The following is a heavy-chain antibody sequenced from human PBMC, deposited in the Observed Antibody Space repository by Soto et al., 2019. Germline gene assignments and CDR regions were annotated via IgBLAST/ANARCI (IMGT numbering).Heavy chain of an antibody. CDR2: ITDTGGDA. D-gene: IGHD3-22*01. Sequence: EVQLLESGGDLKQPGGSLRLSCVASGLTFGSRAMSWVRQAPGEGLQWVSTITDTGGDAKYADSVRGRFVISRDNSKKTLYLQMNSLRAEDTAVYYCASGYYYDSSGGFDYWGQGTLVTVSS. V-gene: IGHV3-23*01. CDR1: GLTFGSRA. CDR3: ASGYYYDSSGGFDY. J-gene: IGHJ4*02.